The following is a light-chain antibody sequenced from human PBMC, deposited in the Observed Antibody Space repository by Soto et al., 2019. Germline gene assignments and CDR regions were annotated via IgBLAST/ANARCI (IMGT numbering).Light chain of an antibody. V-gene: IGKV1-9*01. CDR3: QQHDNLPLT. Sequence: DIQLTQSPSFLSASVGDRVTITCRASQGISSYLAWYQQKPGKAPKLLIYAASTLQSGVPSRFSGSGSGTEFTLTISSLQPEDFATYYCQQHDNLPLTFGGGTKVEIK. CDR1: QGISSY. J-gene: IGKJ4*01. CDR2: AAS.